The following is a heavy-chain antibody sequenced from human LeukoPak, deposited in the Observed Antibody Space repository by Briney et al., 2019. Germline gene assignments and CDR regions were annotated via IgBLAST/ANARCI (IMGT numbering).Heavy chain of an antibody. D-gene: IGHD3-9*01. CDR1: GYSISSGYY. J-gene: IGHJ3*02. CDR3: ARVRYFDFDAFDI. V-gene: IGHV4-38-2*02. CDR2: IYHSGST. Sequence: SETLSLTCTVSGYSISSGYYWGWIRQPPGKGLEWIGSIYHSGSTYYNPSLKSRVTISVDTSKNQFSLKLSSVTAADTAVYYCARVRYFDFDAFDIWGQGTMVTVSS.